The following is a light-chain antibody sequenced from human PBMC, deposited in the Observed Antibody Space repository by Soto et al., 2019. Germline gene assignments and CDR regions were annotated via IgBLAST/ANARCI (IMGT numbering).Light chain of an antibody. V-gene: IGKV3-15*01. J-gene: IGKJ2*01. CDR2: GAS. Sequence: EIVMTQSPATLSVSPGERATLSCRASQSVSRKLAWYQQKPGQAPRILIYGASTRATGVPARFSGSGSGTEFTLPISSLQSEDFAIYYCQQYNNWPPYTFGQGTKLEIK. CDR3: QQYNNWPPYT. CDR1: QSVSRK.